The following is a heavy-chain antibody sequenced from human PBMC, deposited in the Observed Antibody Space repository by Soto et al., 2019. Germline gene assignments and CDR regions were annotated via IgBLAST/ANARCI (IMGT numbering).Heavy chain of an antibody. V-gene: IGHV3-30*03. CDR3: ATKVRVTNYLYYGMDV. CDR1: GFSFNTSG. Sequence: PGGSLRLSCAASGFSFNTSGMHWVRQAPGKGLEWVAVIAFDGSQEFYGDSVRGRFTISRDNSKNTLFLQMKSPTPEDTAVYYCATKVRVTNYLYYGMDVWGQGTTVTVSS. CDR2: IAFDGSQE. D-gene: IGHD2-21*02. J-gene: IGHJ6*02.